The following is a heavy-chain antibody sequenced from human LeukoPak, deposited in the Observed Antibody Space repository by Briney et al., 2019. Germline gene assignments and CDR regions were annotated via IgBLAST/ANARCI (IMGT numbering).Heavy chain of an antibody. Sequence: ASVKVSCKASGGTFSSYAISWVRQAPGQGLEWMGRIIPIFGIANYAQKFQGRVTITADKSTSTAYMELSSLRSEDTAVYYCAREPEQQLVDYWGQGTLVTVSS. CDR2: IIPIFGIA. CDR1: GGTFSSYA. CDR3: AREPEQQLVDY. V-gene: IGHV1-69*04. D-gene: IGHD6-13*01. J-gene: IGHJ4*02.